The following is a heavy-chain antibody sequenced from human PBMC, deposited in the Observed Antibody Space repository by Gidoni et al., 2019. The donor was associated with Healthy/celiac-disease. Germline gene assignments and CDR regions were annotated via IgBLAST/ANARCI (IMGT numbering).Heavy chain of an antibody. V-gene: IGHV3-9*01. CDR3: AKRSGYEYYFDY. CDR1: GFTFDDYA. D-gene: IGHD5-12*01. CDR2: ISWNSGSI. Sequence: EVQLVESGGGLVQPGRSLRLSCAASGFTFDDYAMHWVRQAPGKGLEWVSGISWNSGSIGYADSVKGRFTISRDNAKNSLYLQMNSLRAEDTALYYCAKRSGYEYYFDYWGQGTLVTVSS. J-gene: IGHJ4*02.